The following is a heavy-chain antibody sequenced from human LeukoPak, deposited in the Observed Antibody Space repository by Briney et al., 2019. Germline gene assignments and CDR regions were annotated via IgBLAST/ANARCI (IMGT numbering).Heavy chain of an antibody. V-gene: IGHV4-59*08. CDR2: IHSSGST. CDR1: DGSLGGYH. D-gene: IGHD6-19*01. J-gene: IGHJ4*02. CDR3: ARQMGIESRSGWYRLFDY. Sequence: SETLSLTCTVSDGSLGGYHWSWIRQPPGTGLEGIAYIHSSGSTNYNPSLKSRVTISVDTSKNQFYLKVSSVTAADTAVYYCARQMGIESRSGWYRLFDYWGQGNLVTVSS.